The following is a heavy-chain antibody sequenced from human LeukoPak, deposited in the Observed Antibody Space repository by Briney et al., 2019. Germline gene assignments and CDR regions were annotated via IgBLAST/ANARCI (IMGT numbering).Heavy chain of an antibody. V-gene: IGHV1-2*02. J-gene: IGHJ4*02. Sequence: ASVKVSCKASGYTFTGYYMHWVRQAPGQGLEWMGWINPNSGGTNYAQKFQGRVTMTRDTSISTAYMELSRLGSDDTAVYYCAREGEEVVAAIDYWGQGTLVTVSS. CDR2: INPNSGGT. D-gene: IGHD2-15*01. CDR1: GYTFTGYY. CDR3: AREGEEVVAAIDY.